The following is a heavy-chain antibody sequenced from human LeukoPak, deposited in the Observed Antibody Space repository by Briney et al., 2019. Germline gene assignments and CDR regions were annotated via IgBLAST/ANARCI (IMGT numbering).Heavy chain of an antibody. CDR2: IYYRGTT. CDR1: GGPISSTDHY. CDR3: ARPHIAVAGNSGPTGPFRAFDI. Sequence: PSETLSLTCTVSGGPISSTDHYWGWIRQSPGTGLEWIGYIYYRGTTYYNPSLESRVTISVDTSKNQFSLKLSSVTAADTAVYYCARPHIAVAGNSGPTGPFRAFDIWGQGTMVTVSS. V-gene: IGHV4-39*01. J-gene: IGHJ3*02. D-gene: IGHD6-19*01.